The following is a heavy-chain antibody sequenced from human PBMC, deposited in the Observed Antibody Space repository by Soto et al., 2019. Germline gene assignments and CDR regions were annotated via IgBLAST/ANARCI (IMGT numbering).Heavy chain of an antibody. V-gene: IGHV3-48*01. CDR2: IGIGSSTK. CDR3: ARDQLYYNDISGRPLNAFDV. CDR1: GFRFDDYA. D-gene: IGHD3-22*01. J-gene: IGHJ3*01. Sequence: GGSLRLSCAASGFRFDDYAMNWVRQAPGKGLEWVSYIGIGSSTKYYADSVKGRFTISRDNAKNSLYLQMNSLRAEETAVYYCARDQLYYNDISGRPLNAFDVWGQGTMVTVSS.